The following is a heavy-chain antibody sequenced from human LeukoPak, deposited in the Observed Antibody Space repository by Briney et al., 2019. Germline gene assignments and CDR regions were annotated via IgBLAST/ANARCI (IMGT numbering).Heavy chain of an antibody. V-gene: IGHV4-39*01. Sequence: PSETLSLTCTVSGGSISSSTYYWGWIRQPPGKGLEWIGSIYYSGSTHYNPSLKSRVTISADTSKSQFSLKLSSVTAADTAIYYCARNSSGWFFDYWGQGTLVTVSS. CDR2: IYYSGST. CDR3: ARNSSGWFFDY. D-gene: IGHD6-19*01. J-gene: IGHJ4*02. CDR1: GGSISSSTYY.